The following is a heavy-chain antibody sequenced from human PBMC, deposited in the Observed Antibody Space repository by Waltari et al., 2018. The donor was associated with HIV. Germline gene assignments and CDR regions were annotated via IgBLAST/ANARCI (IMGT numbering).Heavy chain of an antibody. Sequence: YTFTNYGITWVRQAPGQGLEWMGWISAYNGNTNFAQRFQGRVTMTTDTSTSTAYMELRSLRSDDTAVFYCARVQLIMVTFGGDFAPQFFEYWGQGTLVTVSS. CDR3: ARVQLIMVTFGGDFAPQFFEY. J-gene: IGHJ4*02. CDR1: YTFTNYG. V-gene: IGHV1-18*01. CDR2: ISAYNGNT. D-gene: IGHD3-16*01.